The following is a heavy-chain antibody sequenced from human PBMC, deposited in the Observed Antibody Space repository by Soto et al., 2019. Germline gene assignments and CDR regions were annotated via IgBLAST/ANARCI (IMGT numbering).Heavy chain of an antibody. CDR1: GGTFSSYA. V-gene: IGHV1-69*13. J-gene: IGHJ6*02. CDR3: ASGYCSSTSCPTLYGMDV. CDR2: IIPIFGTA. D-gene: IGHD2-2*03. Sequence: GASVKVSCKASGGTFSSYAISWVRQAPGQGLEWMGGIIPIFGTANYAQKFQGRVTITADESTGTAYMELSSLRSEDTAVYYCASGYCSSTSCPTLYGMDVWGQGTTVTVSS.